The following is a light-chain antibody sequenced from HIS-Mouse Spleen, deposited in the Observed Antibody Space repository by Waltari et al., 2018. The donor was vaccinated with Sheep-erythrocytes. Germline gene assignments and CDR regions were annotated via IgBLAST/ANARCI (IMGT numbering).Light chain of an antibody. CDR2: EGS. CDR3: CSYAGSYNHV. J-gene: IGLJ1*01. Sequence: QSALTQPRSVSGSPGQSVTISCTGTSSGVGGANFVSWYQQHPGKAPKLMIYEGSKRPSGVSNRFSGSKSGNTASLTISGLQAEDEADYYCCSYAGSYNHVFATGTKVTVL. CDR1: SSGVGGANF. V-gene: IGLV2-11*01.